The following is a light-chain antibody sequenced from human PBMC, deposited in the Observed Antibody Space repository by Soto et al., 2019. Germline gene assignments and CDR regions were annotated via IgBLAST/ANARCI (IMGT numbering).Light chain of an antibody. CDR3: CSYAGSSTFYV. Sequence: QSVLTQPASVSGSLGQSITISCTGTSSDVGSYNLVSWYQQHPGKAPKLMIYEVSKWPSGVSNRFSGSKSGNTASLTISGLQAEDEADYYCCSYAGSSTFYVFGTGTKVTVL. CDR2: EVS. CDR1: SSDVGSYNL. J-gene: IGLJ1*01. V-gene: IGLV2-23*02.